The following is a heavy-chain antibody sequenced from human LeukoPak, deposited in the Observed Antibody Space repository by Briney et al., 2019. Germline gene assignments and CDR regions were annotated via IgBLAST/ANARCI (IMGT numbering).Heavy chain of an antibody. V-gene: IGHV1-18*01. CDR1: VYTFPRYG. J-gene: IGHJ4*02. D-gene: IGHD6-6*01. CDR2: ISTYNGDT. Sequence: ASVKVSCKASVYTFPRYGITWVRQPPGQGLEWMGWISTYNGDTNYAQKFQGRVTMTKDTSASTAYMELRSLSSDDTAIYYCARESIANGRDFDYWGQGTLVTVSS. CDR3: ARESIANGRDFDY.